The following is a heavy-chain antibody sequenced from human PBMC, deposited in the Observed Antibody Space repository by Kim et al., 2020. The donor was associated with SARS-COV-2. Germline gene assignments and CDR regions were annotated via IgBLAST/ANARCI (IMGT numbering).Heavy chain of an antibody. V-gene: IGHV4-39*01. CDR2: IYYSGST. J-gene: IGHJ4*02. Sequence: SETLSLTCTVSGGSISSSSYYWGWIRQPPGKGLEWIGSIYYSGSTYYNPSLKSRVTISVDTSKNQFSLKLSSVTAADTAVYYCARRSYYYDSSGYYYGGPIDYWGQGTLVTVSS. CDR3: ARRSYYYDSSGYYYGGPIDY. CDR1: GGSISSSSYY. D-gene: IGHD3-22*01.